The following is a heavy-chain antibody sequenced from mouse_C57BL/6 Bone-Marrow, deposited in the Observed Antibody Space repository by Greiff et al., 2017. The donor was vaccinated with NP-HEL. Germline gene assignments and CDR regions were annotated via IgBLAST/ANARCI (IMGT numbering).Heavy chain of an antibody. V-gene: IGHV5-15*01. CDR3: ARRGGYYWYFDV. Sequence: EVQGVESGGGLVQPGGSLKLSCAASGFTFSDYGMAWVRQAPRKGPEWVAFISNLAYSIYYADTVTGRFTISRENAKNTLYLEMSSLRSEDTAMYYCARRGGYYWYFDVWGTGTTVTVSS. D-gene: IGHD1-1*02. CDR1: GFTFSDYG. CDR2: ISNLAYSI. J-gene: IGHJ1*03.